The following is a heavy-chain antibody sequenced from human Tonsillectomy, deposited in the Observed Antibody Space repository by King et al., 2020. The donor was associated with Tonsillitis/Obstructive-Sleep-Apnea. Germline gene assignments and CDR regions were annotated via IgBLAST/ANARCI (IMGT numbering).Heavy chain of an antibody. V-gene: IGHV1-2*02. Sequence: VQLVQSGAEVKKPGDSVKVSCKASGYTFTGYYMHWVRQAPGQGLEWMGWINPNSGGTNYAQKFQGRVTMTRDTSISTAYMELSRLRSDDTAVYYCATPMGYSGYDSNDWGQGTLVTVSS. CDR3: ATPMGYSGYDSND. D-gene: IGHD5-12*01. J-gene: IGHJ4*02. CDR1: GYTFTGYY. CDR2: INPNSGGT.